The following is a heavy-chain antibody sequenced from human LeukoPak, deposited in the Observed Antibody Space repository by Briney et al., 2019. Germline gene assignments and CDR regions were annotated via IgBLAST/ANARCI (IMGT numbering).Heavy chain of an antibody. D-gene: IGHD3-10*01. CDR1: GGSFSGYY. J-gene: IGHJ1*01. V-gene: IGHV4-34*01. CDR3: ARDPHMVRGISH. Sequence: SETLSLTCAVYGGSFSGYYWSWIRQPPGKGLEWIGSIYYSGNIYYNPSLKSRVTISVDTSKNQLFLKLSSVTAADTAVYYCARDPHMVRGISHWGQGNLVTVSS. CDR2: IYYSGNI.